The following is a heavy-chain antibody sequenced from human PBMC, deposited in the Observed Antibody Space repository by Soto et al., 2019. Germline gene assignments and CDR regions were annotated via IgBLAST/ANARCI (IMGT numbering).Heavy chain of an antibody. CDR2: IYSGGSI. D-gene: IGHD1-26*01. Sequence: GGSLSLSCAASGFTVSSNYMSWVRQAQGKGLEWVSVIYSGGSIYYADSVKGRFTISRDNSKNTLYLQMNSLRAEDTAVYYCARDRYPFDYWGQGTLVTVSS. J-gene: IGHJ4*02. CDR3: ARDRYPFDY. CDR1: GFTVSSNY. V-gene: IGHV3-53*01.